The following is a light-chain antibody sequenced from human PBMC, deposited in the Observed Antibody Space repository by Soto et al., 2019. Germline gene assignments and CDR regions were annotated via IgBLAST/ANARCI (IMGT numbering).Light chain of an antibody. CDR2: EVS. Sequence: QSALTQPASVSGSPGQSITISCTGTSSDVGAYNYVSWYQQHPGKAPKFMIYEVSNRPSGVSNRFSGSKSGNTASLTISGLQAEDEADYYCSSYTGSRTLVFGTGTKVTVL. CDR3: SSYTGSRTLV. V-gene: IGLV2-14*01. J-gene: IGLJ1*01. CDR1: SSDVGAYNY.